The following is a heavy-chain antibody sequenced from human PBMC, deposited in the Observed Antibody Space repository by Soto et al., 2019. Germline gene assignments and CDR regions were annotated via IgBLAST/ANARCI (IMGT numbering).Heavy chain of an antibody. Sequence: GGSLRLSCAASGFSVSNNYMNWVRQAPGKGLEWVSDIIDSGGSTYYADSVKGRFTISRDNSKSTLYLQMNSLRAEDTALYYCAKGRSYYYYYGVDVWAQGTKVTVSS. CDR3: AKGRSYYYYYGVDV. CDR1: GFSVSNNY. J-gene: IGHJ6*02. V-gene: IGHV3-23*01. CDR2: IIDSGGST.